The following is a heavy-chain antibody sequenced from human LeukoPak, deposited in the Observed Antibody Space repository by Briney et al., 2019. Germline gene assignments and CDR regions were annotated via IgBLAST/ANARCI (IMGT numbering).Heavy chain of an antibody. J-gene: IGHJ6*03. V-gene: IGHV1-69*13. D-gene: IGHD6-6*01. Sequence: SVKVSCKASGYTFTTYGISWVRQAPGQGLEWMGGIIPIFGTANYAQKFQGRVTITADESTSTAYMELSSLRSEDTAVHYCARARYSSSSGRYYYYYMDVWGKGTTVTVSS. CDR1: GYTFTTYG. CDR2: IIPIFGTA. CDR3: ARARYSSSSGRYYYYYMDV.